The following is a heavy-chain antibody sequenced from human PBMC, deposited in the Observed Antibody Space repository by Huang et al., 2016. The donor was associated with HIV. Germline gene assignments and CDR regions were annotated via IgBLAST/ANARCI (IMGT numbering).Heavy chain of an antibody. CDR1: GGTFISYG. CDR2: IIQSDGTV. Sequence: QVQLVQSGAEVTKPGSSVKVSCKAYGGTFISYGFSWGRQPPGQGLEWMGGIIQSDGTVNYAQKVQDRVTIRADESTSTVYMELSSLRSEDTAVFYCARGPVGQQLGAHTEYFHHWGQGTLGTVSS. D-gene: IGHD6-13*01. J-gene: IGHJ1*01. CDR3: ARGPVGQQLGAHTEYFHH. V-gene: IGHV1-69*01.